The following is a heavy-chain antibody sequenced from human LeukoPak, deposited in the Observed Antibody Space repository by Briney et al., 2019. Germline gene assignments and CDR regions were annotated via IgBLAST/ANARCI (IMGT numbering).Heavy chain of an antibody. CDR1: GGSISSSSYY. V-gene: IGHV4-39*01. Sequence: SETLSLTCTGSGGSISSSSYYWGWIRQPPGKGLEWIGSIYYSGSTYYNPSLKSRVTISVDTSKNQFSLKLSSVTAADTAVYYCARTPYIAAAGTDAFDIWGQGTMVTVSS. D-gene: IGHD6-13*01. J-gene: IGHJ3*02. CDR2: IYYSGST. CDR3: ARTPYIAAAGTDAFDI.